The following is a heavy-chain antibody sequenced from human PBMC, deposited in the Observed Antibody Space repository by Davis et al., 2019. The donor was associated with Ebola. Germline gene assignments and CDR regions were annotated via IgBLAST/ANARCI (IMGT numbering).Heavy chain of an antibody. CDR3: ARELAIFGVVIAGPEY. V-gene: IGHV3-48*02. CDR2: ISSSSSTI. Sequence: GFPRPPRAAFGIPFRSQSLNWVRPAPGKGPEGVSFISSSSSTIYYADPVKGRFTISRDNAKNSLYLQMNSLRDEDTAVYYCARELAIFGVVIAGPEYWGQGTLVTVSS. CDR1: GIPFRSQS. D-gene: IGHD3-3*01. J-gene: IGHJ4*02.